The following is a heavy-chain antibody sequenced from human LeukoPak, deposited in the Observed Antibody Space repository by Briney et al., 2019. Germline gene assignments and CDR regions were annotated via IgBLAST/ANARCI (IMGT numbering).Heavy chain of an antibody. Sequence: TSETLSLTCAVYGGSFSGYYWSWIRQPPGKGLEWIGEINHSGSTNYNPSLKSRVAISVDRSKNQFSLELRSVTAADTALYYCARGGTAFDIWGQGTMVTVSS. D-gene: IGHD1-26*01. CDR2: INHSGST. CDR1: GGSFSGYY. J-gene: IGHJ3*02. CDR3: ARGGTAFDI. V-gene: IGHV4-34*01.